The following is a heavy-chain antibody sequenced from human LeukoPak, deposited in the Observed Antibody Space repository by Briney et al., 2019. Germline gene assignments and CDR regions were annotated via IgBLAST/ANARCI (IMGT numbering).Heavy chain of an antibody. CDR3: ARDSTYYYDSGSSGPHYFDY. J-gene: IGHJ4*02. D-gene: IGHD3-10*01. V-gene: IGHV3-30*01. Sequence: GRSLRLSCTASGFTFSNYALHWVRQAPGKGLEWVAVISYDGSIKYFAASVKGRFTISRDNSKNTLYLQINSLRAEDTAVYYCARDSTYYYDSGSSGPHYFDYWAREPWSPSPQ. CDR1: GFTFSNYA. CDR2: ISYDGSIK.